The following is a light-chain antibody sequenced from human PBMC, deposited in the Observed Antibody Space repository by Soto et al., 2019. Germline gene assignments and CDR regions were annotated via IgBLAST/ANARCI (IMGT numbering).Light chain of an antibody. Sequence: QSALTQPASVSGSPGQSITISCTGTSSDVGSYNLVSWYQQHPGKAPKLMIYEGSKRPSGVSNRFSGSKSGNTASLTISRLQAEHEADYYCCSYAGSSTVVFGGGTNVTVL. CDR3: CSYAGSSTVV. CDR1: SSDVGSYNL. J-gene: IGLJ2*01. CDR2: EGS. V-gene: IGLV2-23*01.